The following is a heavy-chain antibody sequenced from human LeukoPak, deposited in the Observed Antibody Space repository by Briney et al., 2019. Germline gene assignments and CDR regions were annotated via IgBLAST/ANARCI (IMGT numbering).Heavy chain of an antibody. CDR1: AFPFGSYW. CDR3: TRGSPGYSSSWLDF. Sequence: PGGSLKLSFATSAFPFGSYWMHWVRKAPGKGLVWVSRINSDGSSRSYADYVKGRFTISRDDAKNTLYLQMSSLSVDDTAIYYCTRGSPGYSSSWLDFWGQGILVTVSS. CDR2: INSDGSSR. V-gene: IGHV3-74*01. J-gene: IGHJ4*02. D-gene: IGHD6-13*01.